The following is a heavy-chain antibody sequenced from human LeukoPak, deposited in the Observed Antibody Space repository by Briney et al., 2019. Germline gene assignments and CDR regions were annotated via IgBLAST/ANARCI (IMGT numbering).Heavy chain of an antibody. Sequence: GASVKVSCTASGYTFTSYAMHWVRQAPGQRLEWMGWINAGNGNTKYSQKFQGRVTITRDTSASTAYMELSSLRSEDTAVYYCASSARWLLYYYGMDVWGQGTTVTVSS. CDR2: INAGNGNT. CDR3: ASSARWLLYYYGMDV. J-gene: IGHJ6*02. CDR1: GYTFTSYA. V-gene: IGHV1-3*01. D-gene: IGHD5-24*01.